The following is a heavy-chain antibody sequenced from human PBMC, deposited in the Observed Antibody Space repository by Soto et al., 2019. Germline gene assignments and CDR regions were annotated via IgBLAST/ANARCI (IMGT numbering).Heavy chain of an antibody. Sequence: PSDTLSLTCTVSGGSISSYYWSWIRQPPGKGLEWIGYIYYSASTNYSPSLKSRVTISVDTSKNQFSLNLSSVTAADTAVYYCARHLPYCGGDCYSLDYWGQGTLVTVS. CDR1: GGSISSYY. J-gene: IGHJ4*02. V-gene: IGHV4-59*08. CDR3: ARHLPYCGGDCYSLDY. CDR2: IYYSAST. D-gene: IGHD2-21*02.